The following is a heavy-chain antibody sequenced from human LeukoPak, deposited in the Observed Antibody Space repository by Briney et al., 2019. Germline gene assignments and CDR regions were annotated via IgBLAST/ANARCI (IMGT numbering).Heavy chain of an antibody. V-gene: IGHV3-48*04. CDR3: ARGVMVYAIFDI. CDR2: ISSSGSTI. D-gene: IGHD2-8*01. Sequence: PGGSLRLSCGASGFTFSSYAMSWVRQAPGKGLEWVSYISSSGSTIYYADSVKGRFTISRDNAKNSLYLQMNSLRAEDTAAYYCARGVMVYAIFDIWGQGTMVTVSS. J-gene: IGHJ3*02. CDR1: GFTFSSYA.